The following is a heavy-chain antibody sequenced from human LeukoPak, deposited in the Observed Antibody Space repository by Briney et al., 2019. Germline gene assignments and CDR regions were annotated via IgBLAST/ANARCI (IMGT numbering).Heavy chain of an antibody. CDR2: ISSSSSYI. CDR1: GFTFSSYS. V-gene: IGHV3-21*01. D-gene: IGHD3-3*01. J-gene: IGHJ4*02. CDR3: ARARKSYDFWSGYYGMVLDY. Sequence: GGSLRLFCAASGFTFSSYSMNWVRQAPGKGLEWVSSISSSSSYIYYADSVKGRFTISRDNAKNSLYLQMYSLRAEDTAVYYCARARKSYDFWSGYYGMVLDYWGQGTLVTVSS.